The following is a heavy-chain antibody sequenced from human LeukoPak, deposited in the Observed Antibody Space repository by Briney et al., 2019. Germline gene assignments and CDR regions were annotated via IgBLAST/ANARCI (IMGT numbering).Heavy chain of an antibody. Sequence: LTGGSLRLSCAASGFTSSNYTMTWVRQAPGKGLEWVAGIDSSGGGIYYADSVKGRFTICRDNSKNTLYLQMNSLRAEDTAVFYCGKYSASGSRYFDYWGQGTLVTVSS. V-gene: IGHV3-23*01. CDR1: GFTSSNYT. D-gene: IGHD1-26*01. CDR3: GKYSASGSRYFDY. J-gene: IGHJ4*02. CDR2: IDSSGGGI.